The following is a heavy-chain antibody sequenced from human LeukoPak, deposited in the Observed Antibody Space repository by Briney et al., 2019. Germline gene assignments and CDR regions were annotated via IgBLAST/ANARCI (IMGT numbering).Heavy chain of an antibody. CDR2: MYYSGST. CDR3: ASGRDGYKTD. V-gene: IGHV4-39*02. J-gene: IGHJ4*02. D-gene: IGHD5-24*01. CDR1: GVSISSSNYY. Sequence: SETLSLTCTVSGVSISSSNYYWGWIRQPPGKGLEWIGTMYYSGSTYYNPSLKSRVTISVDTSKNYFSLKLSSVTAADTAVYYCASGRDGYKTDWGQGTLVTVSS.